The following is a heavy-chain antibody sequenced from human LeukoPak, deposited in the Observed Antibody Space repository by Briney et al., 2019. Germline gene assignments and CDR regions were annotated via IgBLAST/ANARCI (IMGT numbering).Heavy chain of an antibody. D-gene: IGHD2-21*02. CDR3: ARQGLTLDY. CDR2: IYYSGST. Sequence: PSETLSLTCTVSGGSISSSSYYWGWIRQPPGKGLEWIGNIYYSGSTYYNPSLKSRVTISVDTSKNQFSLKLSSVTAADTAVYYCARQGLTLDYWGQGTLVTVSS. J-gene: IGHJ4*02. CDR1: GGSISSSSYY. V-gene: IGHV4-39*01.